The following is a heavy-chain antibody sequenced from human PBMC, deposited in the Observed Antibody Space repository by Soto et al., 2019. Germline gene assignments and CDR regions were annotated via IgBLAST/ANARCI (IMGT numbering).Heavy chain of an antibody. V-gene: IGHV1-69*01. CDR1: GGTFKNNG. CDR2: IIPVFGTT. J-gene: IGHJ4*02. CDR3: ARENGVAVGTILYYFDY. D-gene: IGHD1-1*01. Sequence: QVHLVQSGAEVKKAGSSVKVSCRAPGGTFKNNGISWVRQAPGQGLEWMGGIIPVFGTTKYAQKFQGRLTITADDSTSTAYMELSSLRYEDTAVYYCARENGVAVGTILYYFDYWGQGTLVTVS.